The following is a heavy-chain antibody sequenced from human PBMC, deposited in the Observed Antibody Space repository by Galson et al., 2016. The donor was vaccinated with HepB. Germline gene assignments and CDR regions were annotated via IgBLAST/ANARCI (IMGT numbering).Heavy chain of an antibody. CDR3: ARDPSGTYWSYYLDS. CDR1: GGTFSNSG. J-gene: IGHJ4*02. Sequence: SVKVSCKASGGTFSNSGIIWVQQAPGQGLEWMGGIIPIFASTNYAQKFQGRATLTADTSTATAYMELSSLTSDDTAVYYCARDPSGTYWSYYLDSWGQGTLLIVSS. D-gene: IGHD1-26*01. V-gene: IGHV1-69*06. CDR2: IIPIFAST.